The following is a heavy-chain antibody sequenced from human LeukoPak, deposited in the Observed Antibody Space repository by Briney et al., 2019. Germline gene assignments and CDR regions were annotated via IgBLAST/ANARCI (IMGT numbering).Heavy chain of an antibody. J-gene: IGHJ4*02. CDR2: IRGSGEST. CDR1: GFTFSNAW. V-gene: IGHV3-23*01. D-gene: IGHD3-10*01. Sequence: PGGSLRLSCAASGFTFSNAWMSWVRQAPGKGLEWVSTIRGSGESTHYADSVQGRFTISRDNSLYTVYLQMDSLRGDDTAVYYCAKDRISYTTSPGELSHWGQGTLVIVSS. CDR3: AKDRISYTTSPGELSH.